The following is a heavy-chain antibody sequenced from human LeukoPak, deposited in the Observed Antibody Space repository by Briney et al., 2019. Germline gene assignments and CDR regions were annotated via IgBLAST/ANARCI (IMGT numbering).Heavy chain of an antibody. J-gene: IGHJ3*02. CDR3: ARVFISSWQLRPRSDAFDI. Sequence: ASVKDSCKASGYTHTCYYMNWVGQAPGQGREWMGGINTNSGGPNYAQKFQGSVTMTRDPSISTAYMELSRLRSDDTAVYYCARVFISSWQLRPRSDAFDIWGQGTMVTVSS. V-gene: IGHV1-2*02. D-gene: IGHD6-13*01. CDR2: INTNSGGP. CDR1: GYTHTCYY.